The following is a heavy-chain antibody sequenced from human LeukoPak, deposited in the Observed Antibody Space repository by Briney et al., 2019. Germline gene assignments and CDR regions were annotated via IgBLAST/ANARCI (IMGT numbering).Heavy chain of an antibody. J-gene: IGHJ4*02. CDR3: ARVSGGSPYFDY. CDR2: IYYSGST. Sequence: SETLSLTCTVSGGSISSYYWSWIRQPPGKGLEWIGYIYYSGSTNYNPSLKSRVTISVDTSKNQFSLKLSSVTAADTAVYYCARVSGGSPYFDYWGQGTLVTVSS. D-gene: IGHD2-15*01. CDR1: GGSISSYY. V-gene: IGHV4-59*01.